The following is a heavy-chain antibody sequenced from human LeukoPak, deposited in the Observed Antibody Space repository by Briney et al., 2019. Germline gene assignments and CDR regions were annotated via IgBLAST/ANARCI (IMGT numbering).Heavy chain of an antibody. Sequence: GGSLRLSCAASGFSFSTYGMHWVRQPPGKGLEWLAVISYDGSDEYYADSVKGRFTVSRDNSKNTLYLQMNSLRSEDTAVYYCAMIVVVLSGGEAFDLWGQGTMVTVSS. CDR2: ISYDGSDE. D-gene: IGHD3-22*01. J-gene: IGHJ3*01. CDR1: GFSFSTYG. CDR3: AMIVVVLSGGEAFDL. V-gene: IGHV3-30*03.